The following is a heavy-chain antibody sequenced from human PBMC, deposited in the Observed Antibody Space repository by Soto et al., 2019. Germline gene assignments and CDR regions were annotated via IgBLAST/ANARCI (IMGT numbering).Heavy chain of an antibody. CDR1: GGSISSGGYY. J-gene: IGHJ4*02. D-gene: IGHD3-10*01. V-gene: IGHV4-31*03. CDR3: ARRYGSGFDV. Sequence: ASETLSLTCTVSGGSISSGGYYWSWIRQHPGKGLEWIGYIYYSGSTNYNPSLKSRVTISVDTSKNQFSLKLSSVTAADTAVYYCARRYGSGFDVWGQGTLVTVSS. CDR2: IYYSGST.